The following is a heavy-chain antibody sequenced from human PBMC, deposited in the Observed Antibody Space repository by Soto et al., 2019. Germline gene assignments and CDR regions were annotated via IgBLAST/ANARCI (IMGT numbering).Heavy chain of an antibody. Sequence: QVQLQESGPGLVNPSGTLSLTCAISGGSVSTINWWSWVRQPPGKGLEWIGEIHHTDGSHYNPSLKSRVSISVDKSKNQISLQLTSVIAADTAVYYCARHGGFSFDYWGQGTLVTVSS. CDR2: IHHTDGS. V-gene: IGHV4-4*02. CDR3: ARHGGFSFDY. D-gene: IGHD2-15*01. CDR1: GGSVSTINW. J-gene: IGHJ4*02.